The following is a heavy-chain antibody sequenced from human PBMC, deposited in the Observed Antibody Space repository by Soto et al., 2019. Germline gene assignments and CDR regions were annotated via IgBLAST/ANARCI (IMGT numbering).Heavy chain of an antibody. CDR3: ASLAGPIISHWYFDL. Sequence: QLQLQESGPGLVKPSETLSLTCTVSGGSITSASYYWGWVRQPPGKGLEWVGSFHYGGTTYYNPSLKSRVTIFGPTSKNSFSLRVNSVTAADTAVYFCASLAGPIISHWYFDLWGRGTLVAVSS. J-gene: IGHJ2*01. CDR1: GGSITSASYY. D-gene: IGHD3-10*01. CDR2: FHYGGTT. V-gene: IGHV4-39*02.